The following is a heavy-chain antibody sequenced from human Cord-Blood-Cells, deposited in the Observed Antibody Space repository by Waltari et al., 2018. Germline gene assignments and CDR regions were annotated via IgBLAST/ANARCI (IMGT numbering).Heavy chain of an antibody. J-gene: IGHJ4*02. Sequence: QVQLQQSGPGLVKPSQTLPLTCDISGDSVPSNSAAWNWFRQSPSRGLEWLGRTDYRSKWYNDYAVSVKSRITINPDTSKNQFSLQLNSVTPEDTAVYYCARDVLAQTGTFDYWGQGTLVTVSS. CDR3: ARDVLAQTGTFDY. CDR1: GDSVPSNSAA. V-gene: IGHV6-1*01. D-gene: IGHD7-27*01. CDR2: TDYRSKWYN.